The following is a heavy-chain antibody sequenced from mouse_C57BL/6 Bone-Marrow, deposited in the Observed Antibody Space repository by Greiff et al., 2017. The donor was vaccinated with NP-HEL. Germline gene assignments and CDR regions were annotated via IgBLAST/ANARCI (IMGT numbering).Heavy chain of an antibody. CDR3: AREGDYYGTGGLYYFDY. Sequence: EVQLQESGPGLVKPSQSLSLTCSVTGYSITSGYYWNWIRQFPGNKLEWMGYISYDGSNNYNPSLKNRISITRDTSKNQFFLKLNSVTTEDTATYYCAREGDYYGTGGLYYFDYWGQGTTLTVSS. J-gene: IGHJ2*01. V-gene: IGHV3-6*01. CDR1: GYSITSGYY. D-gene: IGHD1-1*01. CDR2: ISYDGSN.